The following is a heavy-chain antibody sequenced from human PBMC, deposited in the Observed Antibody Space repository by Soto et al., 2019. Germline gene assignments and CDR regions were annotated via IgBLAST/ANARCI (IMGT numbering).Heavy chain of an antibody. D-gene: IGHD3-3*01. J-gene: IGHJ6*02. V-gene: IGHV1-69*06. Sequence: ASVKVSCKASGGTFSSYAISWVRQAPGQGLEWMGGIIPIFGTANYAQKFQGRVTITADKSTSTAYMELSSLRSEDTAVYYCARVLGSGYYTYYYGMDVWGQGTTVTVSS. CDR3: ARVLGSGYYTYYYGMDV. CDR1: GGTFSSYA. CDR2: IIPIFGTA.